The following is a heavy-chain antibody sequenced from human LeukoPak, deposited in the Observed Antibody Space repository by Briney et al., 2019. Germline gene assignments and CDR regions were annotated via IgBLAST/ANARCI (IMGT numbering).Heavy chain of an antibody. CDR3: ARYPLYDFWSGPRGFDP. D-gene: IGHD3-3*01. V-gene: IGHV4-34*01. CDR2: INHGGST. CDR1: GGSFSGYY. Sequence: SETLSLTCAVYGGSFSGYYWSWIRQPPGKGLEWIGEINHGGSTNYNPSLKSRVTISVDTSKNQFSLKLSSVTAAGTAVYYCARYPLYDFWSGPRGFDPWGQGTLVTVSS. J-gene: IGHJ5*02.